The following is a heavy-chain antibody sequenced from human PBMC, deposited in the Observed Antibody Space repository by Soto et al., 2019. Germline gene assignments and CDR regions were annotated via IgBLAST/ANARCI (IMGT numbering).Heavy chain of an antibody. CDR1: GFTFSSYT. V-gene: IGHV3-23*01. CDR3: AKGLGDYSYMAV. CDR2: ISDSGGST. J-gene: IGHJ6*03. Sequence: EVQLLESGGGLVQPGGSLRLSCAASGFTFSSYTMSWVRQAPGKGLEWVSAISDSGGSTYYADSVKGRFTISRDNSKHTWFLQVKGLRAGDPAVYYWAKGLGDYSYMAVWGKGTTVTVPS.